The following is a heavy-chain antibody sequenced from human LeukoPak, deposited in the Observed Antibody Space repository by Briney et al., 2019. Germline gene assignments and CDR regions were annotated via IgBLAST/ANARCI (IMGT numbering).Heavy chain of an antibody. Sequence: PSETLSLTCTVSGGSISSYYWSWIRQPPGKGLEWIGYIYYSGSTNYNPSLKSRVTISVDTSKNQFSLKLSSVTAADTAVYYCASLYRRWFGATSDAFDIWGQGTMVTVSS. D-gene: IGHD3-10*01. V-gene: IGHV4-59*01. J-gene: IGHJ3*02. CDR1: GGSISSYY. CDR3: ASLYRRWFGATSDAFDI. CDR2: IYYSGST.